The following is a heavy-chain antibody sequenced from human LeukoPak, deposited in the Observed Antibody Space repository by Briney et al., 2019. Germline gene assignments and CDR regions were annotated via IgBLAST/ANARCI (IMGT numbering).Heavy chain of an antibody. Sequence: SETLSLTCTASGGSISSHYWSWIRQPPGKGLEWIAYIYYSGSSNYNPSLKSRVTISGDTSKNQFSLKLSSVTAADTAVYYCARTTEGGYTYDYFYYYYMDVWGKGTTVTISS. J-gene: IGHJ6*03. V-gene: IGHV4-59*11. CDR3: ARTTEGGYTYDYFYYYYMDV. CDR1: GGSISSHY. D-gene: IGHD5-18*01. CDR2: IYYSGSS.